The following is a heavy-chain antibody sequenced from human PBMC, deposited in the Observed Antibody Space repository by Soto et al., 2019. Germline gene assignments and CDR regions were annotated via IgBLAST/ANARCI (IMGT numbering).Heavy chain of an antibody. CDR1: GYTFTSYG. J-gene: IGHJ5*02. V-gene: IGHV1-18*04. D-gene: IGHD3-9*01. Sequence: GASVKVSCKASGYTFTSYGISWVRQAPGQGLEWMGWISAYNGNTNYAQKLQGRVTMTTDTSTSTAYMELRSLRSDDTAVYYCARAPYFDWQKNHIQNWFDPWGQGTLVTVSS. CDR3: ARAPYFDWQKNHIQNWFDP. CDR2: ISAYNGNT.